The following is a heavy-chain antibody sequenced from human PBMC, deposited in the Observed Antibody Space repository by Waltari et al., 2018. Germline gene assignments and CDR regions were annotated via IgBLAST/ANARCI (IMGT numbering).Heavy chain of an antibody. CDR1: GFAFSDFG. D-gene: IGHD3-3*01. CDR3: VKDLYYAFDY. Sequence: QVQLVESGGGVVQPGGSLRLSCEASGFAFSDFGMHWVRQTPGKGLEGVATISHNGSNRYYSDSLKGRFTISRDNSKNTLFLQMTSLRPDDTAVYYCVKDLYYAFDYWGQGTLVTVSS. J-gene: IGHJ4*02. CDR2: ISHNGSNR. V-gene: IGHV3-30*18.